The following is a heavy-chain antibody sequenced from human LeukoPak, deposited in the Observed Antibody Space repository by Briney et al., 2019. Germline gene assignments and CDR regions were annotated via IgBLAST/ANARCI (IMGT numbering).Heavy chain of an antibody. CDR2: IIPIFGTT. V-gene: IGHV1-69*13. CDR1: GGSFSSYA. D-gene: IGHD3-3*01. Sequence: ASVKVSCKASGGSFSSYAISWVRQAPGQGLEWMGGIIPIFGTTNYAQKFQGRVTITADESTSTAYMELSSLRSEDTAVYYCARAGPYYDFWSGHYYFDYWGQGTLVTVSS. J-gene: IGHJ4*02. CDR3: ARAGPYYDFWSGHYYFDY.